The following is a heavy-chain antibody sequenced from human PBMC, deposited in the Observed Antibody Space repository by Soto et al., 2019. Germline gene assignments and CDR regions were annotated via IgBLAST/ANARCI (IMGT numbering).Heavy chain of an antibody. J-gene: IGHJ3*02. CDR2: IYYSGST. CDR1: GGSISSGGYY. D-gene: IGHD3-3*01. V-gene: IGHV4-31*03. CDR3: ASVLRFLEWYPSPFDI. Sequence: PSETLSLTCTVSGGSISSGGYYWSWIRQHPGKGLEWIGYIYYSGSTYYNPSLKSRVTISVDTSKNQFSLKLSSVTAADTAVYYCASVLRFLEWYPSPFDIWGQGTMVTVS.